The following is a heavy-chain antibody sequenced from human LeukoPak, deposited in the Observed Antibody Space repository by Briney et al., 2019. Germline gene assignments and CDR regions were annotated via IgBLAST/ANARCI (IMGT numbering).Heavy chain of an antibody. CDR2: IRGSGGST. V-gene: IGHV3-23*01. J-gene: IGHJ4*02. Sequence: GGSLRLSCAASGFTFSNYAMNWVRQAPGKGLEWVSAIRGSGGSTYYADSVKGRFTISRDNSKNTLFLQMNSLRAEDTAIYYCAKLAGGIVAIGGFDYWGQGTLVTVSS. CDR1: GFTFSNYA. CDR3: AKLAGGIVAIGGFDY. D-gene: IGHD3-16*01.